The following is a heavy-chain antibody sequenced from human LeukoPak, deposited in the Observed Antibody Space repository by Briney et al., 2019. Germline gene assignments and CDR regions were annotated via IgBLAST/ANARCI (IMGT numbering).Heavy chain of an antibody. CDR2: ISASGGST. CDR1: GFTFSSYA. J-gene: IGHJ4*02. Sequence: GGSLRLSCAASGFTFSSYAMSWVRQGPGKGLEWVSGISASGGSTYHADSVKGRFTVSRDNSKNTLYLQMNSLRAEDTAVYYCVKGRYYDFWSGYSLFDYWGQGTLVTVSS. V-gene: IGHV3-23*01. D-gene: IGHD3-3*01. CDR3: VKGRYYDFWSGYSLFDY.